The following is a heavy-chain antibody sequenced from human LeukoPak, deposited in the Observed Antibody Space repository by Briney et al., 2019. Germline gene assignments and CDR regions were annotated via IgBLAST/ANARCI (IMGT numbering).Heavy chain of an antibody. J-gene: IGHJ4*02. CDR3: ARGENYDILTGYLFDY. V-gene: IGHV4-30-4*01. D-gene: IGHD3-9*01. CDR1: GGSISSGDYY. Sequence: PSETLSLTCTVSGGSISSGDYYWSWIRQPPGKGLEWIGYIYHSGSTYYNPSLKSRVTISVDTSKNQFSLKLSSVTAADTAVYYCARGENYDILTGYLFDYWGQGTLVTVSS. CDR2: IYHSGST.